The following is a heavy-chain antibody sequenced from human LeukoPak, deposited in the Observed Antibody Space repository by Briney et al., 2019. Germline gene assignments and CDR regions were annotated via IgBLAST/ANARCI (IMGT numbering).Heavy chain of an antibody. CDR2: IGTAGDT. J-gene: IGHJ6*02. CDR3: ARDLGGYSGYDPPESRYYYGMDV. Sequence: GGSLRLSCAASGFTFSSYDMHWVRQATGKGLEWVSAIGTAGDTYYPGSVKGRFTISRENAKNSLYLQMNSLRAGDTAVYYCARDLGGYSGYDPPESRYYYGMDVWGQGTTVTVSS. D-gene: IGHD5-12*01. CDR1: GFTFSSYD. V-gene: IGHV3-13*01.